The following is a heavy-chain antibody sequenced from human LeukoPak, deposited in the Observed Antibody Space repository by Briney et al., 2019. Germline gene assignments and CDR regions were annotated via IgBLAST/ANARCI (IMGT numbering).Heavy chain of an antibody. J-gene: IGHJ4*02. CDR2: INSNSGGT. D-gene: IGHD3-3*01. CDR1: GYTFTGYY. V-gene: IGHV1-2*02. Sequence: ASVKVSCKASGYTFTGYYMHWVRQAPGQGLEWMGWINSNSGGTNYAQKFQGRVTMTRDTSISTAYMELSRLRSDDTAVYYCTRDTSPYYDFWSGVIYWGQGTLVTVSS. CDR3: TRDTSPYYDFWSGVIY.